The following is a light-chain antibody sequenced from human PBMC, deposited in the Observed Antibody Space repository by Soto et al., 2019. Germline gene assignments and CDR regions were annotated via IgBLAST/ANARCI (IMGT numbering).Light chain of an antibody. Sequence: QSALTQPPSASGSPVQSVTISCTGTSSDVGGYNYVSWYQQHPGKAPKLMIYEVSKRPSGVPDRFSGSKSGNTASLTVSGLQAEDEADYYCSSYAGSRVVFGGGTKVTVL. V-gene: IGLV2-8*01. CDR1: SSDVGGYNY. CDR2: EVS. J-gene: IGLJ2*01. CDR3: SSYAGSRVV.